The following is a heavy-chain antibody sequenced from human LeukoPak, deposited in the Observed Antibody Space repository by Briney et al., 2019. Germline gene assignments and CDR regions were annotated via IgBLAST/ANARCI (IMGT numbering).Heavy chain of an antibody. V-gene: IGHV1-24*01. CDR3: ATGLAIAVAEGSG. Sequence: ASVKVSCKVSGYTLTELSMHWVRQAPGKGLEWMGGFDPEDGETIYAQKFQGRVTVTEDTSTDTAYMELSSLRSEDTAVYYCATGLAIAVAEGSGWGQGTLVTVSS. CDR2: FDPEDGET. D-gene: IGHD6-19*01. J-gene: IGHJ4*02. CDR1: GYTLTELS.